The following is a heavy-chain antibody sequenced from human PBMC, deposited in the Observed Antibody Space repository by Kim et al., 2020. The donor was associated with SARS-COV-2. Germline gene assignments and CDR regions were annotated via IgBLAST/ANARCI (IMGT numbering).Heavy chain of an antibody. V-gene: IGHV4-39*01. Sequence: SETLSLTCTVSGASIGSHGYFWAWIRQPPGRGLEWIGSLSYSGRRYYNPSLERRITTSLDTSKTQFSLRLTSVTAADTAVYPVPALYPFPGVYPLNYFN. CDR3: PALYPFPGVYPLNYFN. J-gene: IGHJ4*01. CDR1: GASIGSHGYF. D-gene: IGHD7-27*01. CDR2: LSYSGRR.